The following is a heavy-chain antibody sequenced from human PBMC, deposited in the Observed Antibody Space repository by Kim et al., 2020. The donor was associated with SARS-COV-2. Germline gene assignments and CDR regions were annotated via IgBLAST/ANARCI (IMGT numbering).Heavy chain of an antibody. CDR3: ARKRGITMIVVVDDAFDI. D-gene: IGHD3-22*01. V-gene: IGHV1-69*01. Sequence: QGRVTITADESTSTAYMELSSLRSEDTAVYYCARKRGITMIVVVDDAFDIWGQGTMVTVSS. J-gene: IGHJ3*02.